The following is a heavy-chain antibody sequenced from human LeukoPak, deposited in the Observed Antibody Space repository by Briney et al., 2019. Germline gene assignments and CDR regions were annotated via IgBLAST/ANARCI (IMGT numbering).Heavy chain of an antibody. V-gene: IGHV3-7*01. CDR1: GFTFSTYW. D-gene: IGHD6-19*01. CDR3: ATINTVAGRSYYFDY. CDR2: IKQDGSEK. J-gene: IGHJ4*02. Sequence: GGSLRLSCAASGFTFSTYWMGWVRQAPGKGLEWVANIKQDGSEKYYVGSVKGRFTISRDNAKNSLYLQMNSLRAEDKAVYYCATINTVAGRSYYFDYWGQGTLVTVSS.